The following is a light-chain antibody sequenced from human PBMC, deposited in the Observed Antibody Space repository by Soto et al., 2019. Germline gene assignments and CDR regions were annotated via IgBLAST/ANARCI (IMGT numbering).Light chain of an antibody. Sequence: EIVLTQSPGTLSLSPGERATLSCRASQSVSSSYLAWYQHKPGQAPMLLIYRASSRATGIPDRFSGSASGTNFTLTSSRLEPEAFAVYYCQQYGSSPHTFGQGTKLEIK. V-gene: IGKV3-20*01. CDR2: RAS. CDR3: QQYGSSPHT. J-gene: IGKJ2*01. CDR1: QSVSSSY.